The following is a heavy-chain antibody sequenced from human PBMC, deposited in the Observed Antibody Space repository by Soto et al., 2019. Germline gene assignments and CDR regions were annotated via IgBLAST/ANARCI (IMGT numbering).Heavy chain of an antibody. D-gene: IGHD1-26*01. CDR2: INAFNWNT. CDR1: GYTFTSYD. V-gene: IGHV1-18*01. CDR3: ARENSGSDY. J-gene: IGHJ4*02. Sequence: AASVKVSCKASGYTFTSYDISWVRQAPGQGLEWMGWINAFNWNTNYAQKVQDRVTMTTDTSTSTAYMELRSLRSDDTAVYYCARENSGSDYWGQGTLVTVSS.